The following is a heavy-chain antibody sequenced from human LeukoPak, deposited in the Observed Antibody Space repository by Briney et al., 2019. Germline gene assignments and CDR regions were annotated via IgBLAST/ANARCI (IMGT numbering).Heavy chain of an antibody. J-gene: IGHJ2*01. CDR2: IYYSGTT. CDR1: GASFNIYY. Sequence: PSETLSLTCTVSGASFNIYYWSWIRQPPGKGLEWIGYIYYSGTTNYNPSLKSRVTISVDTSKNQLSLNLRSVTAADTAVYYCARGGFSGGILRYFDLWGRGALVTVSS. V-gene: IGHV4-59*01. CDR3: ARGGFSGGILRYFDL. D-gene: IGHD2-15*01.